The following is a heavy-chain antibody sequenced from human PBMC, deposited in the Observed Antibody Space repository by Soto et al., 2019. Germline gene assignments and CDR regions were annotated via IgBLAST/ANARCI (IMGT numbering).Heavy chain of an antibody. J-gene: IGHJ4*02. Sequence: SETLSLTCTVSGGSFSSGDYYWSCIRQPPGKGLEWIEYIYYSGSTYYNLSLKSRVTISVDTSRNQFSLKLSSVTAADTAVYYCARSRSDYYDSSGFIDYWGQGTLVTVSS. CDR2: IYYSGST. V-gene: IGHV4-30-4*08. D-gene: IGHD3-22*01. CDR1: GGSFSSGDYY. CDR3: ARSRSDYYDSSGFIDY.